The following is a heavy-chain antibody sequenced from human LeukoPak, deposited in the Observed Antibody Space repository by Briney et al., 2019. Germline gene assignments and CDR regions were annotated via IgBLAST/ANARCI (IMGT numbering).Heavy chain of an antibody. D-gene: IGHD3-22*01. CDR2: TYYRSKWYN. Sequence: SQTLSLTCAISGDSVSSNSAAWNWIRQSPSRGLEWLGRTYYRSKWYNDYAVSVKSRITINPDTSKNQFSLQLNSVTPEDTAVYYCARVREYYYDSSGYQFTYFDYWGQGTLVTVSS. CDR3: ARVREYYYDSSGYQFTYFDY. CDR1: GDSVSSNSAA. V-gene: IGHV6-1*01. J-gene: IGHJ4*02.